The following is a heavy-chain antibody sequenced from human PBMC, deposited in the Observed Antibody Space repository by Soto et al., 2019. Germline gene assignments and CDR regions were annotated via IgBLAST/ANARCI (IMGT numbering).Heavy chain of an antibody. J-gene: IGHJ4*02. Sequence: GESLKISCAASGFTFSSYAMSWVRQAPGKGLEWVSAISGSGGSTYYADSVKGRFTISRDNSKNTLYLQMNSLRAEDTAVYYCAKVSSYDFWSGYFDYWGQGTLVTVSS. CDR1: GFTFSSYA. V-gene: IGHV3-23*01. CDR3: AKVSSYDFWSGYFDY. CDR2: ISGSGGST. D-gene: IGHD3-3*01.